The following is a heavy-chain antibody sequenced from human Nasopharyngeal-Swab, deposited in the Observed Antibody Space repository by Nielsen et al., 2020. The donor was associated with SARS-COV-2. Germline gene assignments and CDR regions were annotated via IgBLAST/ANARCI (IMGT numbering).Heavy chain of an antibody. CDR3: ARHLSWWLVTSYYFDY. Sequence: SETLSLTCTVSGGSISSSSYYWGWTRQPPGKGLEWIGSIYYSGSTYYNPSLKSRVTISVDTSKNQFSLKLSSVTAADTAVYYCARHLSWWLVTSYYFDYWGQGTLVTVSS. V-gene: IGHV4-39*01. D-gene: IGHD6-19*01. CDR1: GGSISSSSYY. J-gene: IGHJ4*02. CDR2: IYYSGST.